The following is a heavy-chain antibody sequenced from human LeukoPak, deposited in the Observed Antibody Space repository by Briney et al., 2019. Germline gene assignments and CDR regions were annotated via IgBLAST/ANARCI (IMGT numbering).Heavy chain of an antibody. Sequence: PGGSLRLSCAASGFTVSSNYMSWVRQAPGKGLEGVSVIYSGGSTYYADSVKGRFTISRDSSKNTLYLQMNSLRAEDTAVYYCAREGSDILTGYSFRYFDYWGQGTLVTVSS. CDR1: GFTVSSNY. D-gene: IGHD3-9*01. J-gene: IGHJ4*02. V-gene: IGHV3-53*01. CDR2: IYSGGST. CDR3: AREGSDILTGYSFRYFDY.